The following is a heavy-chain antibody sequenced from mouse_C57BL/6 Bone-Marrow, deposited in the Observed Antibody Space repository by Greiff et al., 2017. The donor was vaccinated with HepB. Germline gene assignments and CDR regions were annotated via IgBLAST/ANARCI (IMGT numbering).Heavy chain of an antibody. CDR3: AIGGYYGSSHWYFDV. CDR1: GYTFTSYW. Sequence: QVQLQQPGAELVKPGASVKVSCKASGYTFTSYWMHWVKQRPGQGLEWIGRIHPSDSDTNYNQKFKGKATLTVDKSSSTAYMQRSSLTSEDSAVFYCAIGGYYGSSHWYFDVWGTGTTVTVSS. D-gene: IGHD1-1*01. V-gene: IGHV1-74*01. CDR2: IHPSDSDT. J-gene: IGHJ1*03.